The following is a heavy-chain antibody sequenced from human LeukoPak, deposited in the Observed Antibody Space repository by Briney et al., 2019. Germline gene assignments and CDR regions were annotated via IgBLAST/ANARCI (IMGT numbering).Heavy chain of an antibody. Sequence: PGGSLRLSCAASGFTFSNYAMNWVRQAPGKGLEWVSAISGSGGSTYYADSVKGRFTISRDNSKNTLYLQMNSLRAEDTAVYYCARGLCGGDCYSDWGQGTLITVSS. D-gene: IGHD2-21*02. CDR3: ARGLCGGDCYSD. J-gene: IGHJ4*02. CDR2: ISGSGGST. V-gene: IGHV3-23*01. CDR1: GFTFSNYA.